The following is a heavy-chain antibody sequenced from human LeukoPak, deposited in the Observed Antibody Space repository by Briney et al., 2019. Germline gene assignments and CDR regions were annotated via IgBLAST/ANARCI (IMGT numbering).Heavy chain of an antibody. Sequence: SETLSLTCTVSGGSISGYYWSWIRQPPGKGLEWIGEINHSGSTNYNPSLKSRVTISVDTSKNQFSLKLSSVTAADTAVYYCARGDCSGGSCYIEYFQHWGQGTLVTVSS. J-gene: IGHJ1*01. D-gene: IGHD2-15*01. CDR1: GGSISGYY. CDR3: ARGDCSGGSCYIEYFQH. CDR2: INHSGST. V-gene: IGHV4-34*01.